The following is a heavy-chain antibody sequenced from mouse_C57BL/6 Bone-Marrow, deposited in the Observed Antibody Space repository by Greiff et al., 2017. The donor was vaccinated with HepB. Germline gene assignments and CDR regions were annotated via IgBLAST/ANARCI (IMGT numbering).Heavy chain of an antibody. J-gene: IGHJ4*01. Sequence: EVHLVESGPGMVKPSQSLSLTCTVTGYSITSGYDWHWIRHFPGNKLEWMGYISYSGSTNYNPSLKSRISITHDTSKNHFFLKLNSVTTEDTATYYCARERYDGGYAMDYWGQGTSVTVSS. CDR3: ARERYDGGYAMDY. V-gene: IGHV3-1*01. CDR2: ISYSGST. CDR1: GYSITSGYD. D-gene: IGHD2-3*01.